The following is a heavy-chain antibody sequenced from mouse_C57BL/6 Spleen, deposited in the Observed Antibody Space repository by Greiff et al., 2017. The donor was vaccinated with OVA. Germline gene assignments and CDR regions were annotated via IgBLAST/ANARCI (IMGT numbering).Heavy chain of an antibody. V-gene: IGHV1-42*01. D-gene: IGHD2-4*01. CDR2: INPSTGGT. CDR1: GYSFTGYY. Sequence: VQLQQSGPELVKPGASVKISCKASGYSFTGYYMNWVKQSPEKSLEWIGEINPSTGGTTYNQKFKAKATLTVDKSSSTAYMQLKSLTSEDSAVYCCARDYDYDGDDYAMDYWGQGTSVTVSS. CDR3: ARDYDYDGDDYAMDY. J-gene: IGHJ4*01.